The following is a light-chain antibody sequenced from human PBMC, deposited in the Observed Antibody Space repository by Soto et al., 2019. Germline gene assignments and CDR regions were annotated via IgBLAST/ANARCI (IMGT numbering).Light chain of an antibody. CDR3: ASYTTSSTYV. CDR1: SSDVGAFNY. CDR2: DVS. J-gene: IGLJ1*01. Sequence: QSALTQPASVSGSPGQSIAISCTGTSSDVGAFNYVSWYQQHPGKAPKFMIFDVSSRPSGVSDRFSGSKSGNTASLTISGLKTEDEADYYCASYTTSSTYVFGTGNKLTVL. V-gene: IGLV2-14*03.